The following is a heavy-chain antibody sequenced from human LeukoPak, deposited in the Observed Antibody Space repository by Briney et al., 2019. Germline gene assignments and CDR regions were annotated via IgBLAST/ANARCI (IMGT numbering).Heavy chain of an antibody. CDR3: AREWGDYCYYMDV. V-gene: IGHV4-34*01. CDR1: GGSFSGYY. D-gene: IGHD2-8*01. CDR2: INHSGST. J-gene: IGHJ6*03. Sequence: SGTLSLTCAVYGGSFSGYYWSWVRQPPGKGLEWIGEINHSGSTNYNPSLKSPVTISVDTSKNQFSLKLSSVTAPDTAVYYCAREWGDYCYYMDVWGKGTTVTVSS.